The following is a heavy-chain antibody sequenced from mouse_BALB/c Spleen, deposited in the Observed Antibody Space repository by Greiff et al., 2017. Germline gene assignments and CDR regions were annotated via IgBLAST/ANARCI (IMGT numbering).Heavy chain of an antibody. Sequence: VMLVESGPGLVAPSQSLSITCTVSGFSLTSYGVHWVRQPPGKGLEWLGVIWAGGSTNYNSALMSRLSISKDNSKSQVFLKMNSLQTDDTAMYYCARFPLTEYWYFDVWGAGTTVTVSS. CDR1: GFSLTSYG. J-gene: IGHJ1*01. CDR3: ARFPLTEYWYFDV. D-gene: IGHD4-1*01. CDR2: IWAGGST. V-gene: IGHV2-9*02.